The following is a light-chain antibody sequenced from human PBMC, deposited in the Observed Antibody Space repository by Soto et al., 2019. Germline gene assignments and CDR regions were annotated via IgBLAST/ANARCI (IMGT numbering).Light chain of an antibody. CDR1: QSISSY. CDR3: QQSYSTLWT. Sequence: DIQMTQSPSSLSASVGDRVTITCRASQSISSYLNWYQQKPGKAPKLLIYAASSLQSGVPSRFSGSGSGTDFTLTISSLQPEDVATYYCQQSYSTLWTFGQGPKVDIK. CDR2: AAS. J-gene: IGKJ1*01. V-gene: IGKV1-39*01.